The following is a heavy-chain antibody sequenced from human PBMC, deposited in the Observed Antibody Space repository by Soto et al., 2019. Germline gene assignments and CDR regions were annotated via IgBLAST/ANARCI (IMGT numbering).Heavy chain of an antibody. Sequence: QVQLQESGPGLVKPSETLSLTCTVSSDSISSYYWSWIRQPPGKRLEWFGYISYSGSTDDNPSLKSRVTLSGDTSKIQFSLQVSAVTAADTAVYYCARGTSWQLPFDYWGQGTRVTVSS. CDR3: ARGTSWQLPFDY. V-gene: IGHV4-59*01. D-gene: IGHD6-13*01. CDR2: ISYSGST. CDR1: SDSISSYY. J-gene: IGHJ4*02.